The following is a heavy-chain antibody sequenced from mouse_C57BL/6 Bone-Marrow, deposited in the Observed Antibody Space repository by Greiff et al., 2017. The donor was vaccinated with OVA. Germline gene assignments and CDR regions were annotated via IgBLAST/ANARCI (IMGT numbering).Heavy chain of an antibody. V-gene: IGHV1-72*01. CDR1: GYTFTSYW. Sequence: QVQLQQPGAELVKPGASVKLSCKASGYTFTSYWMHWVKQRPGRGLEWIGRIDPNSGGTKYNEKFKSKATLTVNKPSSTAYMQLSSLTSEDSAVYYCARRELYYDYDENYAMDYWGQGTSVTVSS. CDR3: ARRELYYDYDENYAMDY. CDR2: IDPNSGGT. J-gene: IGHJ4*01. D-gene: IGHD2-4*01.